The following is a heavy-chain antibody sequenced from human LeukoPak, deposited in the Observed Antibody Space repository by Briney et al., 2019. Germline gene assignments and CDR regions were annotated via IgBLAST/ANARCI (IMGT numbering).Heavy chain of an antibody. Sequence: GGSLRLSCAASGFTFSDSAMNWVRQAPGKGLEWLSLINFSGGNTYYADSMKGRFTISRDNSKDTLYLQMNSLRAEDTAIYYCARDIEFSTWGLGTMVTVSS. D-gene: IGHD3-3*02. CDR1: GFTFSDSA. V-gene: IGHV3-23*01. CDR3: ARDIEFST. J-gene: IGHJ3*01. CDR2: INFSGGNT.